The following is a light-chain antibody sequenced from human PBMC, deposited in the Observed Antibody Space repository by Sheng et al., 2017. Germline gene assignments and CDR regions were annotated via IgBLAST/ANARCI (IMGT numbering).Light chain of an antibody. CDR3: QQYYDHPPLT. Sequence: DIHMTQSPSSLSASVGDRVTITCRASRGIYNSLAWYQQKPGKSPNYSSMLRPSWRLGSRLHGSVASGVWDGTTLSPSAACSLKILSTYYCQQYYDHPPLTFGGGTKVGDQT. J-gene: IGKJ4*02. V-gene: IGKV1-NL1*01. CDR1: RGIYNS. CDR2: LRP.